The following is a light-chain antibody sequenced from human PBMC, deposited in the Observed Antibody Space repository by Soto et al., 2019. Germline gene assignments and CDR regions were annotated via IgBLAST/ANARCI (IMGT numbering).Light chain of an antibody. CDR1: SSDVGGYNY. J-gene: IGLJ1*01. V-gene: IGLV2-11*01. Sequence: QSALTQPRSVSGSPGQSVTISCTGTSSDVGGYNYVSWYQQHPGKAPKLMIYDVSKRPSGVPDRFSGSKSGNTASLTISGLQAEDEADYYCCSYAGSYFSGFGTGTKVTVL. CDR3: CSYAGSYFSG. CDR2: DVS.